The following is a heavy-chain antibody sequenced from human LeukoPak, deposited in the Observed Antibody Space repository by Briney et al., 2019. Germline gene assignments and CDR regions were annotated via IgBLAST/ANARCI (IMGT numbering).Heavy chain of an antibody. CDR3: ARHLYVVGSGEVTDY. D-gene: IGHD3-10*01. CDR1: GASISSNSYY. V-gene: IGHV4-39*01. CDR2: FYYSGST. Sequence: PSETLSLTCTVSGASISSNSYYWGWIRQPPGKGLEWLGSFYYSGSTYYNPSLKSRVTISVDTSKNQFSLKLTSVTAADTAVYYCARHLYVVGSGEVTDYWGQGTLVTVSS. J-gene: IGHJ4*02.